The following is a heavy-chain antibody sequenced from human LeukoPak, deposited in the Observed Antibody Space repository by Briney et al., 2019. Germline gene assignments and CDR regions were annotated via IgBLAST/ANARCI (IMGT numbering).Heavy chain of an antibody. D-gene: IGHD3-10*01. CDR2: IYSGGST. CDR1: GFTFSTYW. V-gene: IGHV3-66*01. CDR3: ARSELGYGSGSPH. J-gene: IGHJ4*02. Sequence: GGSLTLSCAASGFTFSTYWMGWVRQAPGKGLEWVSVIYSGGSTYYADSVKGRFTISRDNSKNTLYLQMNSLRAEDTAVYYCARSELGYGSGSPHWGQGTLVSVSS.